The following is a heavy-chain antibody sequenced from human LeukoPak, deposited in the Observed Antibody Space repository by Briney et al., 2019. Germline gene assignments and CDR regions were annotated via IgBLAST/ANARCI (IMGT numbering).Heavy chain of an antibody. Sequence: AASVKVSCKASGYTFTGYYMHWVRQAPGQGLEWMGWINPNSGGTNYAQKFQGRVTMTRDTSISTAYMELSRLRSEDTAVYYCARRVESGSYSGEYFDYWGQGTLVTVSS. CDR2: INPNSGGT. V-gene: IGHV1-2*02. D-gene: IGHD1-26*01. J-gene: IGHJ4*02. CDR3: ARRVESGSYSGEYFDY. CDR1: GYTFTGYY.